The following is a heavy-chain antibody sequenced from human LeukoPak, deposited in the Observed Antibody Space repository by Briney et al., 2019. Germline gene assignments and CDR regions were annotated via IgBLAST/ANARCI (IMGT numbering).Heavy chain of an antibody. Sequence: ASVKVSCKASGYTITNDWMHWVRQAPGQGLEWMGWINPNSGGTNFAQKFQGRVTMTRDTSMSTAYMELSRLKSDDTAVYYCSRDSGYCSGGSCWYFDFWGQGTLVTVSA. CDR1: GYTITNDW. V-gene: IGHV1-2*02. CDR2: INPNSGGT. J-gene: IGHJ4*02. D-gene: IGHD2-15*01. CDR3: SRDSGYCSGGSCWYFDF.